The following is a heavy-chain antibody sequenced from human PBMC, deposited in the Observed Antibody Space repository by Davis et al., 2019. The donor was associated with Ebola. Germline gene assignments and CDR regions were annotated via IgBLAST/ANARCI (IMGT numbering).Heavy chain of an antibody. CDR3: ARDRRDGYNF. CDR1: GFTFSSYS. D-gene: IGHD5-24*01. CDR2: ISSSSSYI. V-gene: IGHV3-21*01. J-gene: IGHJ4*02. Sequence: GESLKISCAASGFTFSSYSMNWVRQAPGKGLEWVSSISSSSSYIYYADSVKGRFTISRDNAKNSLYLQMNSLRAEDTAVYYCARDRRDGYNFRGQGTLVTVSS.